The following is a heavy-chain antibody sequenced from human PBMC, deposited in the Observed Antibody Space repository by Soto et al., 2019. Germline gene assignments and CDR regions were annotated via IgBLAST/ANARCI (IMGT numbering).Heavy chain of an antibody. Sequence: PGGSLRLSCAASGFTFSSYSMNWVRQAPGKGLEWVSSISSSSSYIYYADSVKGRFTISRDNAKNSLYLQMNSLRAEDTAVYYCARDRRYYGSGSKKGYYFDYWGQGTLVTVSS. CDR1: GFTFSSYS. J-gene: IGHJ4*02. D-gene: IGHD3-10*01. V-gene: IGHV3-21*01. CDR2: ISSSSSYI. CDR3: ARDRRYYGSGSKKGYYFDY.